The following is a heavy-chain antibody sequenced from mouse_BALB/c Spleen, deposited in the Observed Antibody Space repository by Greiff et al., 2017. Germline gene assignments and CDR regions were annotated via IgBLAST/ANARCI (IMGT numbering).Heavy chain of an antibody. CDR1: GFTFSSDT. V-gene: IGHV5-12-2*01. D-gene: IGHD2-2*01. Sequence: EVQGVESGGGLVQPGGSLKLSCAASGFTFSSDTMSWVRQTPGKRLEWVAYISNGGGSTYYPDTVKGRFTISRDNAKNTLYLQMSSLKSEDTAMYYCAGRGYDAPYYFGYWDRGSTLADSA. CDR3: AGRGYDAPYYFGY. CDR2: ISNGGGST. J-gene: IGHJ2*01.